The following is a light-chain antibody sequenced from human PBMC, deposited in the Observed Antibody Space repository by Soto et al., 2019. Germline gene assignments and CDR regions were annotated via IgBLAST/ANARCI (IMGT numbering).Light chain of an antibody. J-gene: IGLJ1*01. CDR3: SSYTSATTYV. Sequence: QSALTQPASVSGSPGQSITISCTGTSSDIGAYNYDSWHQQHHPGEAPKLIIYDVSHRPPGVSNRFSGSKSGNTASLTISGLQTEDEADYYCSSYTSATTYVFGTGTKVTVL. CDR1: SSDIGAYNY. V-gene: IGLV2-14*03. CDR2: DVS.